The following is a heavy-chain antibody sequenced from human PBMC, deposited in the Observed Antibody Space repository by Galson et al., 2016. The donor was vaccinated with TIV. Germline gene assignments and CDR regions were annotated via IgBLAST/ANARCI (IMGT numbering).Heavy chain of an antibody. CDR1: GFTFSSYA. CDR2: ITGGGGSS. Sequence: SLRLSCAASGFTFSSYALTWVRQAPGKGLEWVSAITGGGGSSYYADSVKGRFTISRDNSKKMLYLQLNSLTVEDTAVYYCARELWGGLDYDTHYFETWGQGTLVTVSS. D-gene: IGHD3-22*01. J-gene: IGHJ4*02. CDR3: ARELWGGLDYDTHYFET. V-gene: IGHV3-23*01.